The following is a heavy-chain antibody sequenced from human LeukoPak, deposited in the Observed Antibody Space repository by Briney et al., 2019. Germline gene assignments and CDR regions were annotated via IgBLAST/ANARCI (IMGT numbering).Heavy chain of an antibody. D-gene: IGHD1-1*01. Sequence: ASVKVSCKVSEYTLTELSMHWVRQAPGKWLEWMGGFDPEDGETIYAQKFQGRVTMTEDTSTDTAYMELSSLRSEDTAVYYCAKTVGAIDPYDYWGQGTLVTVSS. CDR3: AKTVGAIDPYDY. CDR1: EYTLTELS. V-gene: IGHV1-24*01. J-gene: IGHJ4*02. CDR2: FDPEDGET.